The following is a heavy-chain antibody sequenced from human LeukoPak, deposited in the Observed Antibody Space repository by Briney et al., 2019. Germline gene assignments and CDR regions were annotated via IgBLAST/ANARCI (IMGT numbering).Heavy chain of an antibody. CDR3: ARESVDTAVAY. CDR1: GGSISSSSYY. D-gene: IGHD5-18*01. CDR2: IYYSGST. J-gene: IGHJ4*02. Sequence: SETLSLTCTVSGGSISSSSYYWGWIRQPPGKGLEWIGSIYYSGSTYYNPSLKSRVTISVDTSKNQFSLKLSSVTAADTAVYYCARESVDTAVAYWGQGTLVTLSS. V-gene: IGHV4-39*07.